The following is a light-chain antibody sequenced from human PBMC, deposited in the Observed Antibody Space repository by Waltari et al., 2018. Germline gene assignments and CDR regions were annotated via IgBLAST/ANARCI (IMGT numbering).Light chain of an antibody. V-gene: IGLV2-8*01. CDR1: SSDVGGYNY. CDR3: SSYAGSNNFDVV. CDR2: EVS. J-gene: IGLJ2*01. Sequence: QSALTQPPSASGSPGQSVTISRTGTSSDVGGYNYVSWYQQHPGKAPKLMIYEVSKRPSGVPDRFSGSKSGNTASLTVSGLQAEDEADYYCSSYAGSNNFDVVFGGGTKLTVL.